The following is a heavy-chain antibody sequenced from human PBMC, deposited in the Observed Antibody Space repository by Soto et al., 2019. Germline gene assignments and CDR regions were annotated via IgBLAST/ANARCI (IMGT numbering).Heavy chain of an antibody. J-gene: IGHJ6*02. CDR2: ISGSGGST. CDR1: GFTFSSYA. Sequence: PGGSLRLSCAASGFTFSSYAMSWVRQAPGKGLEWVSAISGSGGSTYYADSVKGRFTISRDNSKNTLYLQMNSLRAEDTAVYYCAKDGILDTAMVYYYGMDVWGQGTTVTVSS. V-gene: IGHV3-23*01. CDR3: AKDGILDTAMVYYYGMDV. D-gene: IGHD5-18*01.